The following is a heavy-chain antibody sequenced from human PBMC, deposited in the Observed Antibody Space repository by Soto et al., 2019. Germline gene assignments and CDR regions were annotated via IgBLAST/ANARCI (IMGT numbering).Heavy chain of an antibody. CDR3: ARQRTSVVTQAYFDV. CDR1: GDSISSRSYY. J-gene: IGHJ4*02. CDR2: IYYSGST. V-gene: IGHV4-39*01. Sequence: SETLSLTCTVTGDSISSRSYYWGWIRQPPGKGLEWIGSIYYSGSTYNNPSLRSRVSMSIDTSKDQFSLKLKSVTAADTARYFCARQRTSVVTQAYFDVWGQGSLVPVSS. D-gene: IGHD2-21*02.